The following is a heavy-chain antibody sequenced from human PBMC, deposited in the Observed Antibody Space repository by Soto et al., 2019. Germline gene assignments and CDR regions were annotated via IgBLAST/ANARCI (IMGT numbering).Heavy chain of an antibody. D-gene: IGHD6-25*01. CDR2: ISHDGSNQ. J-gene: IGHJ4*02. Sequence: QPGGSLRLSCVASGFTLRTSGMHWVRQAPSKGLEWVAVISHDGSNQFYAESVKGRFTISRDNSKNMLYLQMNSLRADDSAVYFCAKDSSAAFDYWGQGTVVTVS. CDR3: AKDSSAAFDY. V-gene: IGHV3-30*18. CDR1: GFTLRTSG.